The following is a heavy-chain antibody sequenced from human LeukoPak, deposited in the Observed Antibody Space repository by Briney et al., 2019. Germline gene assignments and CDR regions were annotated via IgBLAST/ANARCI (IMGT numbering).Heavy chain of an antibody. CDR3: AKDILAAAGWSAFDI. D-gene: IGHD6-13*01. CDR1: GFTFSSYW. Sequence: PGGSLRLSCAASGFTFSSYWMHWVRQAPGKGLEWVSGISWNSGSIGYADSVKGRFTISRDNAKNSLYLQMNSLRAGDTALYYCAKDILAAAGWSAFDIWGQGTMVTVSS. V-gene: IGHV3-9*01. J-gene: IGHJ3*02. CDR2: ISWNSGSI.